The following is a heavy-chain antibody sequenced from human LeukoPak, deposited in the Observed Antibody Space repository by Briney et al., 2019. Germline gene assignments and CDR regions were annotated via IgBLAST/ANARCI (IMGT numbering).Heavy chain of an antibody. D-gene: IGHD5-18*01. CDR1: GFTFSSYS. J-gene: IGHJ4*02. V-gene: IGHV4-34*01. CDR2: INHSGST. Sequence: GSLRLSCAASGFTFSSYSMNWVRQPPGKGLEWIGEINHSGSTNYNPSLKSRVTISVDTSKNQFSLKLSSVTAADTAVYYCARGIQLWLPYYFDYWGQGTLVTVSS. CDR3: ARGIQLWLPYYFDY.